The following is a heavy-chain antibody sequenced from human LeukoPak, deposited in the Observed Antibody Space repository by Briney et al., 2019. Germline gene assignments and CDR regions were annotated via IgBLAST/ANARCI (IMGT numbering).Heavy chain of an antibody. D-gene: IGHD3-16*01. CDR3: TRGAGWLIDY. J-gene: IGHJ4*02. CDR2: FYNSGSS. Sequence: SETLSLTCAVYGGSFSGYYWSWVRQPPGKGLEWIGYFYNSGSSTYNPSLKSRVTISADTSKNQFSLKLNSVTAADTAVYYCTRGAGWLIDYWGQGILVTVSS. V-gene: IGHV4-59*01. CDR1: GGSFSGYY.